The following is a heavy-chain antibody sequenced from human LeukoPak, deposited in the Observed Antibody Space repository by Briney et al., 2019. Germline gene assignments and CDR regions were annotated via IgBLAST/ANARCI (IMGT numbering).Heavy chain of an antibody. J-gene: IGHJ3*02. CDR1: GGSISSYY. Sequence: SETLSLTCTVSGGSISSYYWSWIRQPPGKGLEWIGYIYTSGSTNYNPSLKSRVTISVDTSKNQFSLKLTSVTAADTAVYYCARASYDSSGPDAFDIWGQGTMVTVSS. D-gene: IGHD3-22*01. V-gene: IGHV4-4*09. CDR3: ARASYDSSGPDAFDI. CDR2: IYTSGST.